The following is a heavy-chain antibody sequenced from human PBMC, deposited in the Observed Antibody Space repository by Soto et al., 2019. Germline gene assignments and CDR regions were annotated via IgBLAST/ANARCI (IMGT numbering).Heavy chain of an antibody. D-gene: IGHD2-2*01. J-gene: IGHJ4*02. Sequence: PGGSLRLSCAASGFTFSSYVMSWVRQAPGKGLECVSAITGSGSVIYYADSVKGRFSISRDNSKNTLYLQMNSLRAEDTAVYYCASRQYFSFDYWAQGTLVTVS. CDR2: ITGSGSVI. V-gene: IGHV3-23*01. CDR3: ASRQYFSFDY. CDR1: GFTFSSYV.